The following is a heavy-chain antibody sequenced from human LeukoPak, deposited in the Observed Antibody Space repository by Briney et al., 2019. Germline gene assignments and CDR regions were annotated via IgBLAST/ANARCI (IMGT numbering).Heavy chain of an antibody. J-gene: IGHJ4*02. V-gene: IGHV5-10-1*01. Sequence: GESLKISCKGSGYSFTSYWISWVRQMPGKGLEWMGRIDLSDSYTNYSPSFQGHVTISADKSISTAYLQWSSLKASDTAMYYCTVTYDILTGYYKGRKVDYWGQGTLVTVSS. CDR1: GYSFTSYW. D-gene: IGHD3-9*01. CDR2: IDLSDSYT. CDR3: TVTYDILTGYYKGRKVDY.